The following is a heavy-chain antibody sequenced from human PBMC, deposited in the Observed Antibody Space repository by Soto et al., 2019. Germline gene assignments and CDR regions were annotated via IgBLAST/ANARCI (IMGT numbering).Heavy chain of an antibody. J-gene: IGHJ5*02. CDR2: IYHSGST. Sequence: SETLSLTCAVSGGSISSGGYSWSWIRQPPGKGLKWIGYIYHSGSTYYNPSLKSRVTISVDRSKNQFSLKLSSVTAADTAVYYCAMLTMVRGAPGWFDPWGQGTLVTVSS. CDR1: GGSISSGGYS. D-gene: IGHD3-10*01. CDR3: AMLTMVRGAPGWFDP. V-gene: IGHV4-30-2*01.